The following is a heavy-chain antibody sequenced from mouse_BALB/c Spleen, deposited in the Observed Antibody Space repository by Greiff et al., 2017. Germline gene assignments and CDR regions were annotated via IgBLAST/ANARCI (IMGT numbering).Heavy chain of an antibody. V-gene: IGHV1-9*01. J-gene: IGHJ4*01. D-gene: IGHD2-12*01. CDR2: ILPGSGST. Sequence: QVQLQQSGAELMKPGASVKISCKATGYTFSSYWIEWVKQRPGHGLEWIGEILPGSGSTNYNEKFKGKATFTADTSSNTAYMQLSSMTSEDSAVYYCATPDDEKGYYAMDYWGQGTSVTVSS. CDR1: GYTFSSYW. CDR3: ATPDDEKGYYAMDY.